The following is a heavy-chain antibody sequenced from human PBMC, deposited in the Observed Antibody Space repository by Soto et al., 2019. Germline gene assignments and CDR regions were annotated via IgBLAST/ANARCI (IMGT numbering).Heavy chain of an antibody. J-gene: IGHJ6*02. CDR1: GGSISSGGYY. V-gene: IGHV4-31*03. Sequence: SETLSLTCTVSGGSISSGGYYWSWIRQHPGKGLEWIGYIYYSGSTYYNPSLKSRVTISVDTSKNQFSLKLSSVTAADTAVYYCARDTVTGYYYGSGSPSNYYYGMDVWGQGTTVTVSS. CDR3: ARDTVTGYYYGSGSPSNYYYGMDV. D-gene: IGHD3-10*01. CDR2: IYYSGST.